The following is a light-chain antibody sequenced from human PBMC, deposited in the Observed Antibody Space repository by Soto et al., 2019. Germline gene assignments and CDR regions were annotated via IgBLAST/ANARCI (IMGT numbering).Light chain of an antibody. CDR1: SSDVGGYNY. V-gene: IGLV2-8*01. Sequence: QSALTQPPSASGSPGQSVTISCTGTSSDVGGYNYVSWYQQHPGKAPKLMIYEVSKRPSGVPDRFSVSKSGNTASLTVSGLQAEDEGDYYCSSYAGSNNLVVFGGGTKLTVL. CDR2: EVS. CDR3: SSYAGSNNLVV. J-gene: IGLJ2*01.